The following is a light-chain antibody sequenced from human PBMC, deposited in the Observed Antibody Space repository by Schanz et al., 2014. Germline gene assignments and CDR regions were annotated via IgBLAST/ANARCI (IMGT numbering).Light chain of an antibody. J-gene: IGLJ2*01. V-gene: IGLV2-11*01. CDR2: DVS. CDR3: CSYAGSYTLL. CDR1: SSDVGGYNH. Sequence: QSALTQPRSVSGSPGQSVTISCTGTSSDVGGYNHVSWYQQHPGKAPKLMIYDVSKRPSGVRDRFSGSKSGNTASLTISGLQAEDEADYYCCSYAGSYTLLFGGGTKLTVL.